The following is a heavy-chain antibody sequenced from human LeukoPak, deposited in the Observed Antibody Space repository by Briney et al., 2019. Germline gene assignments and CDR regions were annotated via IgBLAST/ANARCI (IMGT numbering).Heavy chain of an antibody. V-gene: IGHV1-2*06. D-gene: IGHD1-26*01. Sequence: GASVKVSCKASGYTFTGYYMHWVRQAPGQGLEWMGRINPNSGGTNYAQKFQGRVTMTRDTSISTAYMEPSRLRSDDTAVYYCARSKAWELPNAFDIWGQGTMVTVSS. CDR1: GYTFTGYY. J-gene: IGHJ3*02. CDR2: INPNSGGT. CDR3: ARSKAWELPNAFDI.